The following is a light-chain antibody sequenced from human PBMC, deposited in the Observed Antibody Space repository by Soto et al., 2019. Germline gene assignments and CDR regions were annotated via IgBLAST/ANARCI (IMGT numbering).Light chain of an antibody. J-gene: IGKJ1*01. CDR2: GAS. CDR3: QQYNTWLWT. Sequence: EVVMTQSPATLSVSPGERVTLSCRASQSINAHLAWYQQKPGQAPSLLIHGASTRATGIPARFSGSGFGTEFSLTISRLQSEDFAVYYCQQYNTWLWTFGQGTKVEIQ. CDR1: QSINAH. V-gene: IGKV3-15*01.